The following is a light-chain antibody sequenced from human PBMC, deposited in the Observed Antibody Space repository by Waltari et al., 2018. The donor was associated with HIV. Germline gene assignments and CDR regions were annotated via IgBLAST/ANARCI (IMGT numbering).Light chain of an antibody. Sequence: QSALTQPASVSGSPGQSITISCTGTSSDVGNYNVVSWYQQHPGKAPKLMIYEVSKRPSGVSNRFSGSKSGNTASLTISGLRAEDEADYYCCSYAGSSTHVFGTGTKVTVL. CDR1: SSDVGNYNV. V-gene: IGLV2-23*02. CDR3: CSYAGSSTHV. CDR2: EVS. J-gene: IGLJ1*01.